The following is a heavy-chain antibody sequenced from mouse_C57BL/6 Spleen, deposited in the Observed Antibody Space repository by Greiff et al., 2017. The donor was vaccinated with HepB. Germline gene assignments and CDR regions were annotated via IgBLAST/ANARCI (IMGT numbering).Heavy chain of an antibody. CDR2: ISSGSSTI. CDR3: ARQFYYGSSHWYFDV. Sequence: EVQVVESGGGLVKPGGSLKLSCAASGFTFSDYGMHWVRQAPEKGLEWVAYISSGSSTIYYADTVKGRFTISRDHAKNTLFLQMTSLRSEDTAMYYCARQFYYGSSHWYFDVWGTGTTVTVSS. J-gene: IGHJ1*03. D-gene: IGHD1-1*01. V-gene: IGHV5-17*01. CDR1: GFTFSDYG.